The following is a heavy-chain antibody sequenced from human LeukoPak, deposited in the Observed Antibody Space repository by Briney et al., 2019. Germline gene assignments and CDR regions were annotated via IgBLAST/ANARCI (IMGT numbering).Heavy chain of an antibody. Sequence: GGSLRLSCAASGFTFSSYAMHWVRQAPGKGLEWVAVISYDGSNKYYADSVKGRFTISRDNSKNTLYLQMNSLRAEDTAVYYCARGVGVAVVAATDYWGQGTLVTASS. CDR2: ISYDGSNK. V-gene: IGHV3-30*04. CDR3: ARGVGVAVVAATDY. J-gene: IGHJ4*02. D-gene: IGHD2-15*01. CDR1: GFTFSSYA.